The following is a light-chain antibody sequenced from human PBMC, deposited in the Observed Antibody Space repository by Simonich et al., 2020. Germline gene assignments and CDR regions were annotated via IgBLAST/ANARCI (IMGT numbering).Light chain of an antibody. CDR1: QSISSL. V-gene: IGKV1-5*03. CDR2: KAS. CDR3: QQYNSYHT. J-gene: IGKJ2*01. Sequence: DIQMTQSPSTLSASVGDRVTITCRASQSISSLLAWYQQKPGKAPKLLIYKASSLESGVPSRFSGSGSGTEFTLTISSLQPDDFATYYCQQYNSYHTFGQGTKLEIK.